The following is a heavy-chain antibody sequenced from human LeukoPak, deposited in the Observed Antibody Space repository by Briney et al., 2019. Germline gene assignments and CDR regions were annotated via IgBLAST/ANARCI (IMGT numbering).Heavy chain of an antibody. CDR3: ARDGDYAWFDP. D-gene: IGHD4-17*01. J-gene: IGHJ5*02. CDR1: GGSFSGYY. CDR2: INHSGST. V-gene: IGHV4-34*01. Sequence: SETLSLTCAVYGGSFSGYYWSWIRQAPGKGLEWIGEINHSGSTNYNPSLKSRVTISVDTSKNQFSLKLSSVTAADTAVYYCARDGDYAWFDPWGQGTLVTVSS.